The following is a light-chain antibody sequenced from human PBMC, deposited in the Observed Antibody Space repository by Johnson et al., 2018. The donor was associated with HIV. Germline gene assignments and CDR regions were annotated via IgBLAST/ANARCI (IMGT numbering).Light chain of an antibody. CDR1: SSNIDNDY. V-gene: IGLV1-51*01. CDR3: ETWDSSLSGV. CDR2: DYN. J-gene: IGLJ1*01. Sequence: QSVLTQSPSVSAAPGQKVTISCSGASSNIDNDYVSWYQQIPGTAPKLLIYDYNKRPSWIPDRFSGSQSGTSATLAITGLQTGDEADYYCETWDSSLSGVFGTGTKVTVL.